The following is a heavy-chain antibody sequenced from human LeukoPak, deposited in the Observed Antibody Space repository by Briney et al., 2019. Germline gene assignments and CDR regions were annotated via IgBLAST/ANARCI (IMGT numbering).Heavy chain of an antibody. Sequence: GESLKISCKAYGYTFTNYWIGWVRLMPGKGLEWMGVIYPGDSDTRYSPSFQGQVTISADKSINPAFLQWSSLKASDTAIYYCARRGGNYNDLTYWGQGTLVSVSS. J-gene: IGHJ4*02. V-gene: IGHV5-51*01. CDR3: ARRGGNYNDLTY. CDR2: IYPGDSDT. CDR1: GYTFTNYW. D-gene: IGHD1-1*01.